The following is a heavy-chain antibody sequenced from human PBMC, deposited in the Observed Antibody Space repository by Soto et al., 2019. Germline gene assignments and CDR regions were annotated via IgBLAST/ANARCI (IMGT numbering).Heavy chain of an antibody. V-gene: IGHV1-3*01. CDR3: ASLTTYGVADPLAYGLDV. CDR1: GYTFTSYA. D-gene: IGHD3-3*01. J-gene: IGHJ6*02. Sequence: ASVKVSCKASGYTFTSYAMHWVRQAPGQRPEWMGWINARNGNTKYSHKSHGRVTMSVDTSKNQLSSKFRSVTSADAAVYYCASLTTYGVADPLAYGLDVWGQGTTVTVSS. CDR2: INARNGNT.